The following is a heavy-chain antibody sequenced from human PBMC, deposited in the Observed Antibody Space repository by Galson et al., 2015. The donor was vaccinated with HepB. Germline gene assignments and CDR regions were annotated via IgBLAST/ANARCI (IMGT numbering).Heavy chain of an antibody. D-gene: IGHD1-1*01. Sequence: CAISGDSVSNNNAAWNWIRQSPSRGLEWLGRTYYRARWYSDYAVSVRSRITINPDTSKNQISLQLSSVTPEDTAVHYCARVHGTIYYYAMDVWGQGTTVTVSS. CDR2: TYYRARWYS. J-gene: IGHJ6*02. CDR3: ARVHGTIYYYAMDV. CDR1: GDSVSNNNAA. V-gene: IGHV6-1*01.